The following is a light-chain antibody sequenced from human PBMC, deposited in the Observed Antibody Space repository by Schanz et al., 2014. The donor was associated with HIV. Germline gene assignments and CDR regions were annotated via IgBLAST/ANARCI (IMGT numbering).Light chain of an antibody. CDR1: QTISSW. Sequence: DIQMTQSPSTLSASVGDRVSMTCRSSQTISSWLAWYQQKPGKAPELLIYTASTLESGVPPRFSGSGSGTEFTLTISGLQPDDFATYYCQQSHTYPYTFGQGTRLEIK. V-gene: IGKV1-5*03. CDR2: TAS. CDR3: QQSHTYPYT. J-gene: IGKJ2*01.